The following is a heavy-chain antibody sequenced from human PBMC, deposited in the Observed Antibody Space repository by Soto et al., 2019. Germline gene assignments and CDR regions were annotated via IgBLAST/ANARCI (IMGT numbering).Heavy chain of an antibody. CDR2: IIPIFGTA. CDR3: ACPVVTPGADAFDI. D-gene: IGHD2-21*02. J-gene: IGHJ3*02. Sequence: SVKDSCKASGGTFSSYAISWGRQAPGQGLEWMGGIIPIFGTASYAQKFQGRVTITADESTSTAYMELSSLRSEDTAVYYCACPVVTPGADAFDIWGQGTMVTVSS. CDR1: GGTFSSYA. V-gene: IGHV1-69*01.